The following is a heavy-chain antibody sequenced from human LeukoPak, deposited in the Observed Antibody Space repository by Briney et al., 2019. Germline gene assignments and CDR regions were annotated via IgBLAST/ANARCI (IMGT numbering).Heavy chain of an antibody. CDR2: IYYSGST. D-gene: IGHD2-21*02. Sequence: SETLSLTCTVSGYSISSGYYWGWIRQPPGKGLEWIGSIYYSGSTYYNPSLKSRVTISVDTSKNQFSLKLSSVTAADTAVYYCARVRAPSVGTAIHPPYWYFDLWGRGTLVTVSS. CDR1: GYSISSGYY. CDR3: ARVRAPSVGTAIHPPYWYFDL. J-gene: IGHJ2*01. V-gene: IGHV4-38-2*02.